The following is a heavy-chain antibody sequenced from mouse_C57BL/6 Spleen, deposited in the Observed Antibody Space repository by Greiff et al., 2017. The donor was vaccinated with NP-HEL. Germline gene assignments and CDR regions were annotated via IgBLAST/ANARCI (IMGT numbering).Heavy chain of an antibody. D-gene: IGHD2-4*01. Sequence: VQLQQSGPELVKPGASVKISCKASGYTFTDYYMNWVKQSHGKSLEWIGDINPNNGGTSYNQKFKGKATLTVDKSSSTAYLELRSLTSEDSAVYYGARRGAYEYDPCADWGQGTLVTVSA. V-gene: IGHV1-26*01. CDR3: ARRGAYEYDPCAD. J-gene: IGHJ3*01. CDR2: INPNNGGT. CDR1: GYTFTDYY.